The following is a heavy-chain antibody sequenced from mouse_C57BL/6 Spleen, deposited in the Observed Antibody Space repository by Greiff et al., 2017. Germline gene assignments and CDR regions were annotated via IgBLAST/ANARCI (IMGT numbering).Heavy chain of an antibody. Sequence: DVQLQESGGGLVKPGGSLKLSCAASGFTFSDYGMHWVRQAPEKGLEWVAYISSGSSTIYYADTVKGRFTISRDNAKNTLFLQMTSLRSEDTAMYYCARRDGSQYYYAMDYWGQGTSVTVSS. CDR1: GFTFSDYG. D-gene: IGHD2-3*01. J-gene: IGHJ4*01. CDR3: ARRDGSQYYYAMDY. CDR2: ISSGSSTI. V-gene: IGHV5-17*01.